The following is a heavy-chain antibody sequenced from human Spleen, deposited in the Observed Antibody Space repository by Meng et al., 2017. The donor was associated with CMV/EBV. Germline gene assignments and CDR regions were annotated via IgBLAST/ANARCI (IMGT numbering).Heavy chain of an antibody. V-gene: IGHV1-18*01. D-gene: IGHD5-12*01. CDR1: GYTFTSYG. CDR3: ARSTRGYDPDFDH. Sequence: ASVKVSCKASGYTFTSYGINWVRQAPGQGLEWMGWISAYNGNTNYAQKFQGRVTITTDESTSTAYMELSSLRSEDAAFYFCARSTRGYDPDFDHWGQGTLVTVSS. CDR2: ISAYNGNT. J-gene: IGHJ4*02.